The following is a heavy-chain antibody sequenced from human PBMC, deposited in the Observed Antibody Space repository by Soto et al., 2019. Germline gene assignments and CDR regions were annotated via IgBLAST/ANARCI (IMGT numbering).Heavy chain of an antibody. CDR2: IKEDGGQN. D-gene: IGHD1-1*01. CDR3: ARNRLEFRDDAFDI. Sequence: EVQLVESGGGLVQPGGSLRLSCVVSGFTFSKYWMTWVRQAPGKGPEWVANIKEDGGQNYYVDFVRGRFTISRDNAKNWLYLQMSSLRAEDTAVYYWARNRLEFRDDAFDIWGQGTMVIVSS. J-gene: IGHJ3*02. CDR1: GFTFSKYW. V-gene: IGHV3-7*01.